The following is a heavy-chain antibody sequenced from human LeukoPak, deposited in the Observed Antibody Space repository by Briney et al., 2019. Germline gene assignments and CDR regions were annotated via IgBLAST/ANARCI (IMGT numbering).Heavy chain of an antibody. Sequence: GASVKVSCKASGYTLTGYYMHWVRQAPGQGLEWMGWMNPNSGNTGYAQKFQGRVTMTRNTSISTAYMELSSLRSEDTAVYYCARGGWELEFDYWGQGTLVTVSS. V-gene: IGHV1-8*02. CDR2: MNPNSGNT. CDR1: GYTLTGYY. CDR3: ARGGWELEFDY. J-gene: IGHJ4*02. D-gene: IGHD1-26*01.